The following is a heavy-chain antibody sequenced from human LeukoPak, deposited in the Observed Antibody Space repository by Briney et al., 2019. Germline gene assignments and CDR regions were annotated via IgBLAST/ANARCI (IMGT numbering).Heavy chain of an antibody. D-gene: IGHD3-10*01. CDR3: ARASLWFGELQQNDY. J-gene: IGHJ4*02. CDR1: GYTFTSYG. CDR2: ISAYNGNT. Sequence: GASVKVSCKASGYTFTSYGISWVRQAPGQGLEWMGWISAYNGNTNYAQKLQGRVTMTTDTSTSTAYMELRSLRSDDTAVYYCARASLWFGELQQNDYWGQGTLVTVSS. V-gene: IGHV1-18*01.